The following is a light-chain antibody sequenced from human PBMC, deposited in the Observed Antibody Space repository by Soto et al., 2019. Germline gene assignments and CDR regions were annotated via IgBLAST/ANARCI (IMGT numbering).Light chain of an antibody. Sequence: DVQMTHSPSTLSASVGDRVTITCRASQSVSGWLAWYQQKPGKAPKLLIYDASSLESGVPSRVSGSGSGTEFILTISSLQPDDFATYYCQQYSNYWTLGQGTKV. CDR1: QSVSGW. J-gene: IGKJ1*01. CDR3: QQYSNYWT. CDR2: DAS. V-gene: IGKV1-5*01.